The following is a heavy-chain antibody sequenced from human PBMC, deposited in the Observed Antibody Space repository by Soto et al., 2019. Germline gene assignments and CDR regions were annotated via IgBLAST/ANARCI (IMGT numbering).Heavy chain of an antibody. CDR2: INHSGST. CDR1: GGSFSGYY. CDR3: ARGRVGRGYSYGWGY. J-gene: IGHJ4*02. V-gene: IGHV4-34*01. Sequence: QVQLQQWGAGLLKPSETLSLTCAVYGGSFSGYYWSWIRQPPGKGLEWIGEINHSGSTNYNPSLKSRVTISVDTSKNQFSLKLSSVTAADTAVYYCARGRVGRGYSYGWGYWGQGTLVTVSS. D-gene: IGHD5-18*01.